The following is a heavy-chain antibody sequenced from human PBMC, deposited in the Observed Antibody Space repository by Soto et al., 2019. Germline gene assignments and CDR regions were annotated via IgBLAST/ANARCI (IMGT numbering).Heavy chain of an antibody. J-gene: IGHJ5*02. D-gene: IGHD6-19*01. CDR1: GYTFTSYY. Sequence: ASVKVSCKASGYTFTSYYMHWVRQAPGQGLEWMGIINPSGGSTSYAQKFQGRVTMTRDTSTSTVYMELSSLRSEDTAVYYCARDVRIAVAGTGGGWFDPWGQGTLVTVSS. CDR3: ARDVRIAVAGTGGGWFDP. CDR2: INPSGGST. V-gene: IGHV1-46*01.